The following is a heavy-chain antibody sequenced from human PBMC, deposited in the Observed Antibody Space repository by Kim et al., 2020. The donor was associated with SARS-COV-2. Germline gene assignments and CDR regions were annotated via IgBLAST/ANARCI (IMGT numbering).Heavy chain of an antibody. CDR2: IYSGGST. CDR1: GFTVNSNY. CDR3: ARTTFRLFMDV. D-gene: IGHD1-1*01. J-gene: IGHJ6*02. Sequence: GGSLRLSCAASGFTVNSNYMSWVRQAPGKGLEWVSVIYSGGSTYYADSVKGRFTITRDNSKNTLYLQMNSLRAEDTAVYYCARTTFRLFMDVWGQGTTVTVSS. V-gene: IGHV3-53*01.